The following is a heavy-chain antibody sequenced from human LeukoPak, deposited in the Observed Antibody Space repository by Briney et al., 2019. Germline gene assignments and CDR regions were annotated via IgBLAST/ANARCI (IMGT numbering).Heavy chain of an antibody. CDR3: ARDFPVSYCSSTSCYPGFDY. CDR2: INSDGSST. Sequence: GGSLRLSCAASGFTFSSYWMHWVRQAPGKGLVWVSRINSDGSSTSYAGSVKGRFTISRGNSKNTLYLQMNSLRAEDTAVYYCARDFPVSYCSSTSCYPGFDYWGQGTLVTVSS. V-gene: IGHV3-74*01. CDR1: GFTFSSYW. J-gene: IGHJ4*02. D-gene: IGHD2-2*01.